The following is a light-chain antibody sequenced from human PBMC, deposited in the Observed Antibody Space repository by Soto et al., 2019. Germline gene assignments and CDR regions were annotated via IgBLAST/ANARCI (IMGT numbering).Light chain of an antibody. CDR1: QGIGRS. J-gene: IGKJ1*01. Sequence: DIQMTQSPSSLSASVGDRVTITCRASQGIGRSLAWYQHKAGKVPNLLIYAASTLQSGVPSRFSGSGSGTDFTLTIRSLQPEDVATYYCQRYDIAPWTFGQGTKVEIK. CDR3: QRYDIAPWT. V-gene: IGKV1-27*01. CDR2: AAS.